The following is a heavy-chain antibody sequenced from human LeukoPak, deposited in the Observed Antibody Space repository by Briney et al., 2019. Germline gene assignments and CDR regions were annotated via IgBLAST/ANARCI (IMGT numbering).Heavy chain of an antibody. D-gene: IGHD3-22*01. CDR3: AKGLGDSIGYYGRPVDY. CDR2: ISGSGGGT. V-gene: IGHV3-23*01. J-gene: IGHJ4*02. CDR1: GFTFCNVA. Sequence: GGSLRLSCAASGFTFCNVAMNCGREAPGKGLEWGSVISGSGGGTYYADSVKVRFTISRDNSKNTLYVQMHSLRVDDTAVYYCAKGLGDSIGYYGRPVDYWGQGTLVTVSS.